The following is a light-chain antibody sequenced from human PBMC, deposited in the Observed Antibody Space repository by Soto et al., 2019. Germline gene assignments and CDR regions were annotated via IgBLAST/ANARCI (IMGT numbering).Light chain of an antibody. V-gene: IGLV1-51*01. Sequence: QSVLTQPPSVSVAPGQTVTISCSGSSSNIGNNHASWYQHLPGTAPKLLIFDNDKRPSGIPDRFSGSKSGTSATLGITGLQTGDEADYYCGTWDSSLSAWVFGGGTKLTVL. J-gene: IGLJ3*02. CDR3: GTWDSSLSAWV. CDR1: SSNIGNNH. CDR2: DND.